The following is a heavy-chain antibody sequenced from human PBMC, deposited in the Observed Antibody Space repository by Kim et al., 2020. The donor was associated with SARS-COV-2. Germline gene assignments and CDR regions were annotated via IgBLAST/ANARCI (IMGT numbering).Heavy chain of an antibody. V-gene: IGHV3-20*04. CDR2: INWNGGST. CDR1: GFTFDDYG. CDR3: ARDFGFDGDRGGLDPVYDY. J-gene: IGHJ4*02. D-gene: IGHD3-16*01. Sequence: GGSLRLSCAASGFTFDDYGMSWVRQAPGKGLEWVSGINWNGGSTGYADSVKGRFTISRDNAKNSLYLQMNSLRAEDTALYYCARDFGFDGDRGGLDPVYDYWGQGTLVTVSS.